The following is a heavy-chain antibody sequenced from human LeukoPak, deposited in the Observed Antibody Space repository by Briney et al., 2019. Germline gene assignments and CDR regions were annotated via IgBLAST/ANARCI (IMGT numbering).Heavy chain of an antibody. CDR3: ARSIRPAANAIDY. Sequence: GGSLRLSCAASGFTFSVYYMSWIRQAPGKGLEWISYMSSSGSTISYADSVTGRLTVSRDNAKNSLYLQMNSLRAEDTAVYYCARSIRPAANAIDYWGQGTRLTVSS. CDR1: GFTFSVYY. CDR2: MSSSGSTI. J-gene: IGHJ4*02. D-gene: IGHD2-2*01. V-gene: IGHV3-11*04.